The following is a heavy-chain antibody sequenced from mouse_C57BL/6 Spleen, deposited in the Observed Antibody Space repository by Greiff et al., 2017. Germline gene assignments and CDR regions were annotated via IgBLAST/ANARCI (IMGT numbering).Heavy chain of an antibody. CDR3: ARGGPYGLYFDY. D-gene: IGHD1-1*02. Sequence: EVQLQESGPGLVKPSQSLSLTCSVTGYSITSGYYWNWIRQFPGNKLEWMGYISYDGSNNYNPSLKNRISITRDTSKNQFFLKLNSVTTEDTATYYCARGGPYGLYFDYWGQGTTLTVSS. CDR2: ISYDGSN. CDR1: GYSITSGYY. J-gene: IGHJ2*01. V-gene: IGHV3-6*01.